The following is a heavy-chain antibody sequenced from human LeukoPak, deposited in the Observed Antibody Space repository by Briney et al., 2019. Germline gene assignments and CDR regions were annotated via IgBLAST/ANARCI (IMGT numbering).Heavy chain of an antibody. Sequence: GGSLRLSCAASGFTFSNFWMTWVRQAPGKGLEWVAIIKQDGSQKYYVDSVKGRFTISRDNARNSLYMQMNSLRAEDTAVYFCAKATNTGTGTPALAIDYWGQGTLVTVSS. J-gene: IGHJ4*02. V-gene: IGHV3-7*05. CDR2: IKQDGSQK. D-gene: IGHD1-1*01. CDR1: GFTFSNFW. CDR3: AKATNTGTGTPALAIDY.